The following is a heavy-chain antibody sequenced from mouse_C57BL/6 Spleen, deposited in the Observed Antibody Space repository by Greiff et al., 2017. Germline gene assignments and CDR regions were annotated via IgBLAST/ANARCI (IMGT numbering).Heavy chain of an antibody. CDR3: TRGREDYYAMDY. V-gene: IGHV5-9-1*02. J-gene: IGHJ4*01. Sequence: EVKLVESGEGLVKPGGSLKLSCAASGFTFSSYAMSWVLQTPEKRLEWVAYISSGGDYIYYADTVKGRFTISRDNARNTLYLQMSSLKSEDTAMYYCTRGREDYYAMDYWGQGTSVTVSS. CDR1: GFTFSSYA. CDR2: ISSGGDYI.